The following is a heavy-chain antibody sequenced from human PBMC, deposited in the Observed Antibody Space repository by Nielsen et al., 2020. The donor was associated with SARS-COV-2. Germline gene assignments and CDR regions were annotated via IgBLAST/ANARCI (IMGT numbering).Heavy chain of an antibody. CDR2: ISYDGSNK. CDR3: AKDESPSGGGSSWYANYYYDYGMDD. D-gene: IGHD6-13*01. Sequence: GGLLRPPCPPPGFPFSSYGMPWARQPPGKGLEWVAVISYDGSNKDYADSVKGRFTISRDNSKNALYLQMNSLRAEDTAVYYFAKDESPSGGGSSWYANYYYDYGMDDWGQGTTVTVSS. V-gene: IGHV3-30*18. J-gene: IGHJ6*02. CDR1: GFPFSSYG.